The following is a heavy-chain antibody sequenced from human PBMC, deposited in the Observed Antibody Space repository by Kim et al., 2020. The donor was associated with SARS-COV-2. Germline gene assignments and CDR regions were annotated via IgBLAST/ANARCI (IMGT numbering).Heavy chain of an antibody. J-gene: IGHJ4*02. V-gene: IGHV3-21*01. CDR3: ARDYSTYTAMVTDY. CDR2: ISSSSSYI. D-gene: IGHD5-18*01. Sequence: GGSLRLSCAASGFTFSSYSMNWVRQAPGKGLEWVSSISSSSSYIYYADSVKGRFTISRDNAKNSLYLQMNSLRAEDTAVYYCARDYSTYTAMVTDYWGQGTLVTVSS. CDR1: GFTFSSYS.